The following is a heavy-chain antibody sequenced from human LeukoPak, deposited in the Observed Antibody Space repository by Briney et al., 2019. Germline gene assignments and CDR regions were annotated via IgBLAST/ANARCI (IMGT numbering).Heavy chain of an antibody. V-gene: IGHV3-23*01. CDR2: ITGSGGST. CDR3: AKDPYCSTTSCYAFDY. J-gene: IGHJ4*02. CDR1: GFTFSNYA. D-gene: IGHD2-2*01. Sequence: GASLRLSCAASGFTFSNYAMSWVRQAPGKGLEWVSAITGSGGSTYYADSVKGRFTISRDNSKNTLYLQMNSLRAEDTAVYYCAKDPYCSTTSCYAFDYWGQGTLVTVSS.